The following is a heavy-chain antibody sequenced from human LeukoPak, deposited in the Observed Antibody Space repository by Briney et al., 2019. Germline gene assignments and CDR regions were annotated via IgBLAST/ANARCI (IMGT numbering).Heavy chain of an antibody. CDR3: ARPTRPGQYYGLDV. J-gene: IGHJ6*02. Sequence: GESLKISCRGSGFSFTSYWIGWVRQVSRKGLQWMGIIYPGDSYTRYSPSFQGQVTISADKSISTAYLQWSSLKASDTAMYYCARPTRPGQYYGLDVWGQGTTVTVSS. CDR2: IYPGDSYT. V-gene: IGHV5-51*01. CDR1: GFSFTSYW.